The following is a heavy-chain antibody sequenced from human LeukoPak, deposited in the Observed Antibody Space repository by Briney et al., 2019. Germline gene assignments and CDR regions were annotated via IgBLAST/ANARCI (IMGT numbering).Heavy chain of an antibody. D-gene: IGHD1-26*01. Sequence: GGSLRLSCAASGFTFSSYSMNWVRQAPGKGLEWVSSISSSSSYIYYADSVKGRFTISRYNAKNSLYLQMNGLRAEDTAVYYCARDNVVGALRYWGQGTLVTVSS. J-gene: IGHJ4*02. V-gene: IGHV3-21*01. CDR3: ARDNVVGALRY. CDR2: ISSSSSYI. CDR1: GFTFSSYS.